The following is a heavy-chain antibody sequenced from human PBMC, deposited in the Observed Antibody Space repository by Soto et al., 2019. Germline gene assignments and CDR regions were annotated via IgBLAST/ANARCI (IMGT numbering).Heavy chain of an antibody. Sequence: QVQLQESGPGLVKPSETLSLTCTVSGGSISSYYWSWIRQPPGKGLEWIGYIYYSGSTNYNPSLKSRXXIXVXKSKNQFSLKLSSVTAADTAVYYCARIDYGDSQVDYWGQGTLVTVSS. CDR1: GGSISSYY. CDR2: IYYSGST. J-gene: IGHJ4*02. V-gene: IGHV4-59*01. D-gene: IGHD4-17*01. CDR3: ARIDYGDSQVDY.